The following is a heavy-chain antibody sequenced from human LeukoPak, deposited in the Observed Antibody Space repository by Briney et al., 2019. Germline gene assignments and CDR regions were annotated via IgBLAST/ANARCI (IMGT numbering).Heavy chain of an antibody. CDR2: ISSSSSYI. CDR1: GFTFSSYS. J-gene: IGHJ5*02. V-gene: IGHV3-21*06. CDR3: ARLVWFGESNWFDP. Sequence: PGGSLRLSCAASGFTFSSYSMNWVRQAPGKGLEWVSSISSSSSYIYYADSVKGRFTISRDNAKNSLYLQMNSLRAEDTGVYYCARLVWFGESNWFDPWGRGTLVTVSS. D-gene: IGHD3-10*01.